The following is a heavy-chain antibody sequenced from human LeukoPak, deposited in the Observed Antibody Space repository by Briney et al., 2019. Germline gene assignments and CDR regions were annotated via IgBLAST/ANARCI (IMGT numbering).Heavy chain of an antibody. Sequence: PSETLSLTCAVYGGSFSGYYWSWICQPPGKGLEWIGEINHSGSTNYNPSLKSRVTISVDTSKNQFSLKLSSVTAADTAVYYCARSYPYCSSTSCPYVFDPWGQGTLVTVSS. CDR3: ARSYPYCSSTSCPYVFDP. D-gene: IGHD2-2*01. CDR2: INHSGST. J-gene: IGHJ5*02. V-gene: IGHV4-34*01. CDR1: GGSFSGYY.